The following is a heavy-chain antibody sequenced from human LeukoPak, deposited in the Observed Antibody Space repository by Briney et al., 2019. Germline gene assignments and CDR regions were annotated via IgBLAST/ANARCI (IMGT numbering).Heavy chain of an antibody. CDR1: GGSISSGGYY. CDR3: ASGGYSSSWFYY. V-gene: IGHV4-61*08. D-gene: IGHD6-13*01. CDR2: IYYSGST. Sequence: SETLSLTCTVSGGSISSGGYYWSWIRQPPGKGLEWIGYIYYSGSTNYNPSLKSRVTISVDTSKNQFSLKLSSVTAADTAVYYCASGGYSSSWFYYWGQGTLVTVSS. J-gene: IGHJ4*02.